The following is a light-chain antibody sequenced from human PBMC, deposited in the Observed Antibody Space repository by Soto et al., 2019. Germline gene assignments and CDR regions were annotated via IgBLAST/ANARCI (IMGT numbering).Light chain of an antibody. CDR3: QQSYTTPPT. Sequence: DIQVTQSPSSLSASVGDRVTITCRSSQTMTNYLNWYQQKPGKAPKLLMYAASSLQSGVPSRFSGSGSGTDFTLTITSLQPEDFATYYCQQSYTTPPTFGGGTKGDIK. J-gene: IGKJ4*01. V-gene: IGKV1-39*01. CDR2: AAS. CDR1: QTMTNY.